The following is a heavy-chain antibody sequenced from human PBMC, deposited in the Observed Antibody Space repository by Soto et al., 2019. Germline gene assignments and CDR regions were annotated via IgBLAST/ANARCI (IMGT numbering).Heavy chain of an antibody. CDR3: ARGVTAGVDY. CDR2: MQPSSGRT. D-gene: IGHD1-26*01. CDR1: GYSFTSLD. J-gene: IGHJ4*02. Sequence: GASVKVSCKASGYSFTSLDINWVRQTTGQGLEWMRWMQPSSGRTGYAQKFQGRVTMTRDTSINTAYMELSSLTSDDTAFYYCARGVTAGVDYWGQGTLVTVS. V-gene: IGHV1-8*01.